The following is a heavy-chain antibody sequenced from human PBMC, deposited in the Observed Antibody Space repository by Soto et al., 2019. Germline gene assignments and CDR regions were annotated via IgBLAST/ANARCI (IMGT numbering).Heavy chain of an antibody. D-gene: IGHD3-9*01. CDR2: IYPGDSDT. CDR1: GYSFTSYW. CDR3: ARQGYDILTGYSSFSFDY. Sequence: PGASLKISCKGSGYSFTSYWIGWVRQMPGKGLEWMGIIYPGDSDTRYSPSFQGQVTISADKSISTAYLQWSSLKASDTAMYYCARQGYDILTGYSSFSFDYWGQGTLVTVSS. J-gene: IGHJ4*02. V-gene: IGHV5-51*01.